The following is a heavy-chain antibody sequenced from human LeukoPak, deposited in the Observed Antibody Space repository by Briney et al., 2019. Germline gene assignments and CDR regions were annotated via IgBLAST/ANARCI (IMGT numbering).Heavy chain of an antibody. CDR3: ARSGGRWFDP. CDR1: GGSISSYY. Sequence: SETLSLTCTVSGGSISSYYWSWIRQPPGKGLEWIGYIYYSGSTNYNPSLKSRVTISVDTSKNQFFLKLSSVTAADTAVYYCARSGGRWFDPWGQGTLVTVSS. D-gene: IGHD1-26*01. CDR2: IYYSGST. J-gene: IGHJ5*02. V-gene: IGHV4-59*08.